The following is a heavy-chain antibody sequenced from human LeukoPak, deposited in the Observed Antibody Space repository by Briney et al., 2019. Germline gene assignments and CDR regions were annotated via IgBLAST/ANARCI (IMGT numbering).Heavy chain of an antibody. J-gene: IGHJ4*02. V-gene: IGHV4-4*07. CDR2: IYSSGST. D-gene: IGHD1-26*01. CDR3: ITAPNSGRYYRPDY. Sequence: SETLSLTCTVSGGSITAYYWSWIRQPAGKGLEWIGRIYSSGSTNYNPSLKSRVTMSVDTSKNQFSLKLSSVTAADTAVYYCITAPNSGRYYRPDYWGQGTLVTVSS. CDR1: GGSITAYY.